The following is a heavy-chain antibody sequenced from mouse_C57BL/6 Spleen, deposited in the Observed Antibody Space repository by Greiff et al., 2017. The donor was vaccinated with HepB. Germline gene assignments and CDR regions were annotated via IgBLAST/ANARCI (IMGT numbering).Heavy chain of an antibody. CDR2: IDPETGGT. CDR1: GYTFTDYE. D-gene: IGHD1-3*01. Sequence: QVQLQQSGAELVRPGASVTLSCKASGYTFTDYEMHWVKQTPVHGLEWIGAIDPETGGTAYNQKFKGKAILTADKSSSTAYIELRRLTSEDSAVYYCTRWGGSSGFAYWGQGTLVTVSA. CDR3: TRWGGSSGFAY. V-gene: IGHV1-15*01. J-gene: IGHJ3*01.